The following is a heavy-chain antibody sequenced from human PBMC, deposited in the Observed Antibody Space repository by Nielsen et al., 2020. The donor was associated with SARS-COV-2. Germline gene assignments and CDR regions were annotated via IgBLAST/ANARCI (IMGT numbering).Heavy chain of an antibody. D-gene: IGHD3-22*01. Sequence: SGPTLVKPTQTLTLTCTFSGFSLSTSGVGVGWIRQPPGKALEWLAHIFSNDEKSYSTSLKSRLTISKDTSKSQVVLTMTNMDPVDTATYYCARGDASSGYFIFDIWGQGTMVTVSS. CDR3: ARGDASSGYFIFDI. J-gene: IGHJ3*02. V-gene: IGHV2-26*01. CDR1: GFSLSTSGVG. CDR2: IFSNDEK.